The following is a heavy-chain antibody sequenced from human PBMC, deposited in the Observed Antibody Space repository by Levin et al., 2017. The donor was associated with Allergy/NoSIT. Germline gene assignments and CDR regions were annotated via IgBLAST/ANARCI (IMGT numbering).Heavy chain of an antibody. CDR1: GFTFSGSA. J-gene: IGHJ6*02. CDR3: TRLMGSWAATYRSGYYYGMDV. D-gene: IGHD3-3*01. CDR2: IRSKANSYAT. Sequence: GGSLRLSCAASGFTFSGSAMHWVRQASGKGLEWVGRIRSKANSYATAYAASVKCRFTISRDDSKNTAYLQMNSLKTEDTAVYYCTRLMGSWAATYRSGYYYGMDVWGQGTTVTVSS. V-gene: IGHV3-73*01.